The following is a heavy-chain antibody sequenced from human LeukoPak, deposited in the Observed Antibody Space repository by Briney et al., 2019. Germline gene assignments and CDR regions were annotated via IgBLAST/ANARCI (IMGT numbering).Heavy chain of an antibody. CDR3: ARSIGRLRFYYYYMAV. V-gene: IGHV4-34*01. CDR2: INHSVIT. D-gene: IGHD4-17*01. Sequence: SETLSLTCAVYVGSFSGYYWSWSRQPPGKGLEWSGEINHSVITNYNPSLKSRVTISVYKSKNQFSPNLSSVTPPHTGLYYCARSIGRLRFYYYYMAVWGKGTTVTVSS. J-gene: IGHJ6*03. CDR1: VGSFSGYY.